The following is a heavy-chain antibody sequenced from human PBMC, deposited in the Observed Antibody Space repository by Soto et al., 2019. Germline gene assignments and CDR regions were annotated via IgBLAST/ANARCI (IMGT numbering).Heavy chain of an antibody. V-gene: IGHV4-31*03. D-gene: IGHD2-2*01. CDR1: GGSISGGGYY. J-gene: IGHJ3*02. CDR2: IYYSGST. Sequence: QVQLQESGPGLVKPSQTLSLTCTVSGGSISGGGYYWSWIRQHPGKGLEWIGYIYYSGSTYYNPSLESRVTISVDTSKNQFSLKLSSVTAADTAVYYCARGGIVVVPAAVHDAFDIWGQGTMVTVSS. CDR3: ARGGIVVVPAAVHDAFDI.